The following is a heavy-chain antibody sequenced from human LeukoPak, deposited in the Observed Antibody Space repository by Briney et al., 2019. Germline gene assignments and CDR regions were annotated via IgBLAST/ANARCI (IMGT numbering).Heavy chain of an antibody. D-gene: IGHD3-9*01. CDR1: GFTFSSYA. CDR2: ISYDGSNK. Sequence: PGRSLRLSCAASGFTFSSYAMHWVRQAPGKGLEWVAVISYDGSNKYYADSVKGRFTISRDNSKNTVFLQMNSLRIEDTAVYYCARDFDQGGADYYFAYWGQGTLVTVSS. V-gene: IGHV3-30-3*01. J-gene: IGHJ4*02. CDR3: ARDFDQGGADYYFAY.